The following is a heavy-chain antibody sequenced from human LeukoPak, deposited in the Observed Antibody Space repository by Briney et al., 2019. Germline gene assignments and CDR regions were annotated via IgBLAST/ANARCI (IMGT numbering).Heavy chain of an antibody. CDR2: IRQDGNEK. CDR3: ARHYDILTGTFPYY. Sequence: GGSLRLSCAASGFTFSNHWMSWVGQAPGRGLEWVANIRQDGNEKYYVGSVSGRFTISRDNAKNSLYLQMNSLRAEDTAVYYCARHYDILTGTFPYYWGQGTLVTVSS. D-gene: IGHD3-9*01. V-gene: IGHV3-7*03. J-gene: IGHJ4*02. CDR1: GFTFSNHW.